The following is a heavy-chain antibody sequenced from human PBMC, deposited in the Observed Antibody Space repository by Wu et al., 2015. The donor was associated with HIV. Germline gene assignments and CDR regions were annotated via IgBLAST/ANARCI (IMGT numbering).Heavy chain of an antibody. CDR2: IDPNSGAT. V-gene: IGHV1-2*02. CDR1: GYTFTGYY. CDR3: ARGGRNTYYYGSGSSLTDY. D-gene: IGHD3-10*01. J-gene: IGHJ4*02. Sequence: QVQLVQSGAEVKKPGASVKVSCKASGYTFTGYYMHWVRQAPGQGLEWMGCIDPNSGATNYAQKFQGRVTMTRDTSISTAYMELSRLRSDDTVVYYCARGGRNTYYYGSGSSLTDYWGQGTLVTVSS.